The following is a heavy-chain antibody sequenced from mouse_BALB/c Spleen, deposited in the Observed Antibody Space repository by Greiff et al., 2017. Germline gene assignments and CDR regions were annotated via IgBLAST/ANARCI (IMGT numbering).Heavy chain of an antibody. CDR2: ISDGGSYT. V-gene: IGHV5-4*02. CDR1: GFTFSDYY. J-gene: IGHJ4*01. Sequence: EVKLVESGGGLVKPGGSLKLSCAASGFTFSDYYMYWVRQTPEKRLEWVATISDGGSYTYYPDSVKGRFTISRDNAKNNLYLQMSSLKSEDTAMYDCARVSLLRLGDAMDYWGQGTSVTVSA. CDR3: ARVSLLRLGDAMDY. D-gene: IGHD1-2*01.